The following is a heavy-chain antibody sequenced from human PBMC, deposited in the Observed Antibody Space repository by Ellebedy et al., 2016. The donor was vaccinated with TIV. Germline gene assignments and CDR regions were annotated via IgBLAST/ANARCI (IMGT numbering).Heavy chain of an antibody. V-gene: IGHV3-48*02. J-gene: IGHJ4*02. Sequence: PGGSLRLSCAASGFSFSTYNMNWVRQAPGKGLEWVSYITYTSSTIYYADSVKGRFTISRDNAKNSLYLQMDSLRDEDTAVYFCARETNILVRGERTLDYWGQGTLVTVSS. CDR2: ITYTSSTI. D-gene: IGHD3-10*01. CDR3: ARETNILVRGERTLDY. CDR1: GFSFSTYN.